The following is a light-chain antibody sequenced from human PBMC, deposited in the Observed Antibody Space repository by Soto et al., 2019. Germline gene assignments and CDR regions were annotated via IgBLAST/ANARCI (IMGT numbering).Light chain of an antibody. CDR1: LRRSNW. V-gene: IGKV1-5*01. Sequence: DIQITQSPSTLSASVGDIVTITCRASLRRSNWLAWYQQKPGEAPKLLIYDASILKSVFPARFSGRGSGTDFTLTISSRQPDDFATYYCQQYIDYSRTFGQGTKLEIK. CDR3: QQYIDYSRT. CDR2: DAS. J-gene: IGKJ1*01.